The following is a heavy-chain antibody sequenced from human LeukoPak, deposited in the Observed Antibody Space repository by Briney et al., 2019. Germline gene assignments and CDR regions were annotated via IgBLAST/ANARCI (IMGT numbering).Heavy chain of an antibody. V-gene: IGHV3-21*01. CDR3: ARDTHTVTTFRYFDY. D-gene: IGHD4-17*01. CDR2: ISSSSSYI. CDR1: GFTVSTYW. Sequence: GGALRLSCAVPGFTVSTYWMDWVRQAPGKGLEWVSSISSSSSYIYYADSVKGRFTISRDNAKNSLYLQMNSLRAEDTAVYYCARDTHTVTTFRYFDYWGQGTLVTVSS. J-gene: IGHJ4*02.